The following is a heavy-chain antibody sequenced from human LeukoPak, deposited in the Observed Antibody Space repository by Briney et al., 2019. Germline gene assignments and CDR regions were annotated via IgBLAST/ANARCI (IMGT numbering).Heavy chain of an antibody. CDR2: ISYDGNNK. D-gene: IGHD3-10*01. V-gene: IGHV3-30-3*01. Sequence: GRSLRLSCAASGFTFSSYPMHWGRQAPGKGLEWVGVISYDGNNKYSADSVKGRFTISRDNSKNTLYLQVSSLRAEDTAVYYCARDGGGYYASGTHYYFDCWGQGTLVTVSS. CDR3: ARDGGGYYASGTHYYFDC. J-gene: IGHJ4*02. CDR1: GFTFSSYP.